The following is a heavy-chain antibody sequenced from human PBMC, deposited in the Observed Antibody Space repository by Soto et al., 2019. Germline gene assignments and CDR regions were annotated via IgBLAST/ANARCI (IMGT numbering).Heavy chain of an antibody. CDR1: GITFDEYA. V-gene: IGHV3-9*01. D-gene: IGHD4-17*01. J-gene: IGHJ6*04. CDR3: AKDKKRYGDSSSDV. Sequence: EVQLVESGGGLVQPGRSLRLSCVASGITFDEYAMHWVRQAPGKGLEWVSSIRWHSGTVGYADSGKGRFTISRDNAKNSLYLQMNSLRAEDTALYYCAKDKKRYGDSSSDVWGKGTKVTVSS. CDR2: IRWHSGTV.